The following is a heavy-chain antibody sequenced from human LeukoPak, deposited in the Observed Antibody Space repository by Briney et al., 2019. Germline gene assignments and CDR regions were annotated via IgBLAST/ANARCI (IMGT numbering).Heavy chain of an antibody. Sequence: ASVKVSCKASGYTFTGYYMHWVRQAPGQGLEWMGWINPNSGGTNYAQKLQGRVTMTTDTSTSTAYMELRSLSSDDTTIYYCARGGTSSSGPYMDVWGQGTTVTVSS. J-gene: IGHJ6*03. V-gene: IGHV1-2*02. D-gene: IGHD6-6*01. CDR3: ARGGTSSSGPYMDV. CDR2: INPNSGGT. CDR1: GYTFTGYY.